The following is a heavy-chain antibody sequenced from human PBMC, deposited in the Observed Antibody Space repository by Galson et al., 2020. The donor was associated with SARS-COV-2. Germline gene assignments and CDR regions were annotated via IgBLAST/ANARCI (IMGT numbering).Heavy chain of an antibody. CDR1: GFTVSSYY. Sequence: LSLPCAASGFTVSSYYMNWVRQAPGKGLEWVSVLHSGGSTYYADSVRGRFTISRDNSENTLYLQRNSLRAEDTAVYYCARANVYNNGYYYYIDVWGRGTTVTISS. V-gene: IGHV3-53*01. D-gene: IGHD4-4*01. CDR3: ARANVYNNGYYYYIDV. J-gene: IGHJ6*03. CDR2: LHSGGST.